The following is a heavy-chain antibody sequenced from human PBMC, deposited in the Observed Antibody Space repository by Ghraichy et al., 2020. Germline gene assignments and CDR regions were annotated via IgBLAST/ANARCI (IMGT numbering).Heavy chain of an antibody. V-gene: IGHV4-30-2*01. CDR1: GGSVSIDPYS. D-gene: IGHD3-3*01. CDR2: IYHSGSA. CDR3: AVLASNGVDV. Sequence: SETLSLTCSVSGGSVSIDPYSWTWVRQPSGKGLEWIGYIYHSGSAFPNPSLKSRVAISVDRAENQFSLKLTSVSAADTGVYYCAVLASNGVDVWGQGTKVTVSS. J-gene: IGHJ6*02.